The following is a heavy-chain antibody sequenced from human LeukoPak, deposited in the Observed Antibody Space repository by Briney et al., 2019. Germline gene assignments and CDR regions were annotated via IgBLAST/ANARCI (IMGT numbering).Heavy chain of an antibody. J-gene: IGHJ1*01. CDR1: GYTFTGYY. CDR2: INPNSGGT. Sequence: ASVKVSCKASGYTFTGYYMHWVRQAPGQGLEWMGWINPNSGGTNYAQKFQGRVTMTRDTSISTAYMELSRLRSDDTAVYYCTTDHTPQSYDSSGYYSRDWGQGTLVTVSS. D-gene: IGHD3-22*01. CDR3: TTDHTPQSYDSSGYYSRD. V-gene: IGHV1-2*02.